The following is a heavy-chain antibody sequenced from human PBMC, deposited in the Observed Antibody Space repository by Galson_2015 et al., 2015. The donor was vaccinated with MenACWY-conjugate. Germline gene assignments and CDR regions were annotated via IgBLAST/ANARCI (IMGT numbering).Heavy chain of an antibody. V-gene: IGHV2-26*01. J-gene: IGHJ4*02. CDR2: IFSNDEK. D-gene: IGHD6-13*01. CDR1: GFSLSNARMG. Sequence: PALVKPTQTLTLTCTVSGFSLSNARMGVSWIRQPPGKALEWLAHIFSNDEKSYSTSLKSRLTISKDTSKSQVVLTMTNMDPVDTATYYCARIWTGGIAAAGTLYYFDYWGQGTLVTVSS. CDR3: ARIWTGGIAAAGTLYYFDY.